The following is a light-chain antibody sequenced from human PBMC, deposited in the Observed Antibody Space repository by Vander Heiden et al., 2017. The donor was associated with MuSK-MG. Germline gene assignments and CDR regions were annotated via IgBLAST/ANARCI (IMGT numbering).Light chain of an antibody. Sequence: DIQMTQSPSSLSASVGDRVTITCRASQSIRSYLNWYQQKPGKAPNLLISAASTLQSGVPSRFSGSGSGTDFTLTISSLQPEDFATYYCQQSYSSPPLFTFGPGTKVEIK. CDR2: AAS. J-gene: IGKJ3*01. CDR3: QQSYSSPPLFT. V-gene: IGKV1-39*01. CDR1: QSIRSY.